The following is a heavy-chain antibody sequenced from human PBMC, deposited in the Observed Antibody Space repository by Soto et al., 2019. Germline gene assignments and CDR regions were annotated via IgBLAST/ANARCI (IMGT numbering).Heavy chain of an antibody. CDR2: ISGSGGST. V-gene: IGHV3-23*01. J-gene: IGHJ6*02. CDR3: AKEFTSLGVVIPGGYGMDV. CDR1: GFTFSRYA. D-gene: IGHD3-3*01. Sequence: EVQLLESGGGLVQPGGSLRLSCAASGFTFSRYAMSWVRQAPGKGLEWVSAISGSGGSTYYADSVKGRFTISRDNSKNTLYLQMNSLRAEDTAVYYCAKEFTSLGVVIPGGYGMDVGGQGTTVTFSS.